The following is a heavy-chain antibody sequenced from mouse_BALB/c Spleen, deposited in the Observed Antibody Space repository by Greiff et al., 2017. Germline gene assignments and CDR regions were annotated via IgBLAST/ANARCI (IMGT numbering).Heavy chain of an antibody. CDR3: AYSMITTSLYGVDY. Sequence: EVKLMESGAELVKPGASVKLSCTASGFNIKDTYMHWVKQRPEQGLEWIGRIDPANGNTKYDPKFQGKATITADTSSNTAYLQLSSLTSEDTAVYYCAYSMITTSLYGVDYWGQGTSVTVSS. V-gene: IGHV14-3*02. J-gene: IGHJ4*01. CDR1: GFNIKDTY. D-gene: IGHD2-4*01. CDR2: IDPANGNT.